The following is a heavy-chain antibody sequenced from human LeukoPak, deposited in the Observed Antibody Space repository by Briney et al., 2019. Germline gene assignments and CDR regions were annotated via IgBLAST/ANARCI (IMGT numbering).Heavy chain of an antibody. V-gene: IGHV7-4-1*02. J-gene: IGHJ4*02. D-gene: IGHD6-19*01. CDR1: GNTFTTYA. Sequence: ASVKVSCKASGNTFTTYAINWVRQAPGQGLEWMGWINTNTGNPTYAQGFTGRFVFSLDTSVSTAYLQISSLKAEDTAVYYCARRKISIAVAEDYWGQGTLVTVSS. CDR2: INTNTGNP. CDR3: ARRKISIAVAEDY.